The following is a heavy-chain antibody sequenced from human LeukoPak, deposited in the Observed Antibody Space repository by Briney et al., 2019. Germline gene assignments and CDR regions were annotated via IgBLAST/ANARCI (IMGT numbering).Heavy chain of an antibody. D-gene: IGHD3-9*01. CDR2: IYHSGST. J-gene: IGHJ4*02. Sequence: SETLSLTCTVSGYSISSGYYWGWIRQPPGKGLEWIGSIYHSGSTYYNPSLKSRVTISVDTSKNQFSLKLSSVTAADTAVYYCARKVLTGYNYDYWGQGTLVTVSS. CDR3: ARKVLTGYNYDY. CDR1: GYSISSGYY. V-gene: IGHV4-38-2*02.